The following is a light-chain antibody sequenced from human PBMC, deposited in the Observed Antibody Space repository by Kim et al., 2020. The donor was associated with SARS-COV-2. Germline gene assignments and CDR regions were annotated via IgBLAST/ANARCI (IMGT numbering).Light chain of an antibody. Sequence: GQRATLSCAGSSSNIGSNTVNWYQQVPGTAPKLLIYSNNQWPSGVPARFSGSKSGTSASLAISGLQSEDEADYYCAAWDDSLNGVVFGGGTQLTVL. CDR3: AAWDDSLNGVV. CDR1: SSNIGSNT. J-gene: IGLJ2*01. V-gene: IGLV1-44*01. CDR2: SNN.